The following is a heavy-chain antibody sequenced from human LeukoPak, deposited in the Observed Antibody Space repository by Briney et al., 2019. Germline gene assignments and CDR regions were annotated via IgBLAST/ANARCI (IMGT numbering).Heavy chain of an antibody. CDR3: ASAWIAAAGTYWFDP. V-gene: IGHV4-34*01. CDR1: GGSFSGYY. Sequence: PSETLSLTCAVYGGSFSGYYWSWIRQPPGKGLERIGEINHSGSTNYNPSLKSRVTISVDTSKNQFSLKLSSVTAADTAVYYCASAWIAAAGTYWFDPWGQGTLVTVSS. CDR2: INHSGST. J-gene: IGHJ5*02. D-gene: IGHD6-13*01.